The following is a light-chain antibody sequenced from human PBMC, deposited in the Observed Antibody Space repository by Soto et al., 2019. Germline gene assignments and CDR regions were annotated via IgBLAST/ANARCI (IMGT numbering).Light chain of an antibody. CDR2: GAS. CDR3: QQYGSSPQT. J-gene: IGKJ1*01. V-gene: IGKV3-15*01. Sequence: EIVMTQSPATLSVSPGDRATLSCRASQSGGSNLAWYQQKPGQAPRLLIYGASTRVTGVPARFSGSGSGTDFTLTISRLEPEDFAVFYCQQYGSSPQTFGQGTKVDI. CDR1: QSGGSN.